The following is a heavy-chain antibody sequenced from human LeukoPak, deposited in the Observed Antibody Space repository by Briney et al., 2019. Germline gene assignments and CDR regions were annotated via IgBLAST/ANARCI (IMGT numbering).Heavy chain of an antibody. Sequence: PGGSLRLSCAASGFTFNYYGMHWVRQAPGKGLEWVSAISGSGGSTYYADSVKGRFTISRDNSKNTLYLQMNSLRAEDTAVYYCAIFKSPYGGNLDYWGQGTLVTVSS. CDR3: AIFKSPYGGNLDY. CDR2: ISGSGGST. CDR1: GFTFNYYG. J-gene: IGHJ4*02. V-gene: IGHV3-23*01. D-gene: IGHD4-23*01.